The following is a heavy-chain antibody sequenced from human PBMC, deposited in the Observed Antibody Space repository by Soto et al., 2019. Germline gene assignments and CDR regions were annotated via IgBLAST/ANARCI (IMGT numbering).Heavy chain of an antibody. J-gene: IGHJ4*02. D-gene: IGHD3-22*01. V-gene: IGHV3-30*18. Sequence: GGSLRLSCAASGFTFSSYGMHWVRQAPGKGLEWVAVISYDGSNKYYADSVKGRFTISRDNSKNTLYLQMNSLRAEDTAVYYCAKVGSKYYYDSSGYEFDYWGQGTLVTVSS. CDR2: ISYDGSNK. CDR3: AKVGSKYYYDSSGYEFDY. CDR1: GFTFSSYG.